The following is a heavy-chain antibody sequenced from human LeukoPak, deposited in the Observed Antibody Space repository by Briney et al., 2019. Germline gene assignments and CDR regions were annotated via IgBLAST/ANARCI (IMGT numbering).Heavy chain of an antibody. CDR1: GYTFTSYG. V-gene: IGHV1-18*01. Sequence: ASVKVSCKASGYTFTSYGISWVRQAPGQGLEWMGWISAYNGNTNYAQKFQGRVTMTRDTSTSTVYMELSSLRSEDTAVYYCARGSSAVALSLDYYFDYWGQGTLVTVSS. CDR2: ISAYNGNT. CDR3: ARGSSAVALSLDYYFDY. D-gene: IGHD3-10*01. J-gene: IGHJ4*02.